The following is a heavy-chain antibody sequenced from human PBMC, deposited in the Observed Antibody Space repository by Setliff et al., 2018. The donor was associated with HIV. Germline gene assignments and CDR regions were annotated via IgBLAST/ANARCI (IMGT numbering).Heavy chain of an antibody. V-gene: IGHV1-24*01. J-gene: IGHJ6*04. CDR1: GYTLTEVS. CDR2: FDPEDDET. D-gene: IGHD3-10*01. Sequence: ASVKVSCKVSGYTLTEVSIHWVRQAPGKGLEWMGGFDPEDDETVYAQKFQGRVTMTEDTSTDTAYMELSSLTSEDTAMYYCARVQGINITLARGASAGLDVWGKGTTVTVSS. CDR3: ARVQGINITLARGASAGLDV.